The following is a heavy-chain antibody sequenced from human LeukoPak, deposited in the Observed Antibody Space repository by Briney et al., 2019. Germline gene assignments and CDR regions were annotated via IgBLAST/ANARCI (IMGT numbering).Heavy chain of an antibody. V-gene: IGHV3-23*01. Sequence: PGGSLRLSCAASGFTFSSYAMSWVRQAPGKGLEWVSGLSASGGLTYYADSVKGRFTISRDNSKNTLYLQMNSLRADDTAVYYCARDGRGSRSSWFDPWGQGTLVIVSS. CDR3: ARDGRGSRSSWFDP. CDR1: GFTFSSYA. CDR2: LSASGGLT. J-gene: IGHJ5*02. D-gene: IGHD3-10*01.